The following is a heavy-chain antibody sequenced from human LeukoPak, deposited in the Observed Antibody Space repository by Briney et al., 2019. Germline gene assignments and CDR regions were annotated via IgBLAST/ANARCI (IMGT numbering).Heavy chain of an antibody. V-gene: IGHV3-30*02. Sequence: GGSLRLSCAASGFTFSSYGMHWVRQAPGKGLEWVAFIRYDGSNKYYADSVKGRFTISRDNSKNTLYLQMNSLRAEDTAVYYCAKSGGSSSSWYYFDYWGQGTLVTVSS. CDR3: AKSGGSSSSWYYFDY. D-gene: IGHD6-13*01. CDR1: GFTFSSYG. CDR2: IRYDGSNK. J-gene: IGHJ4*02.